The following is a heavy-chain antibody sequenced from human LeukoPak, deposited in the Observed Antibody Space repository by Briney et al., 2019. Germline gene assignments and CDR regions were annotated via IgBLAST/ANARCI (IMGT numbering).Heavy chain of an antibody. CDR3: ARGGSFCSSTSCYPNRSSLDFDY. CDR2: IIPIFGTA. CDR1: GGTFSSYA. Sequence: ASVKVSCKASGGTFSSYAISWVRQAPGQGLEWMGGIIPIFGTANYAQKFQGRVTMTRDTSTSTVYMELSSLRSEDTAVYYCARGGSFCSSTSCYPNRSSLDFDYWGQGTLVTVSS. D-gene: IGHD2-2*01. V-gene: IGHV1-69*05. J-gene: IGHJ4*02.